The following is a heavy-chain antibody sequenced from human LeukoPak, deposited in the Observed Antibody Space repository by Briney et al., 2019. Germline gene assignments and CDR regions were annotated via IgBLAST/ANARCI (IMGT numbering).Heavy chain of an antibody. CDR2: IYYSGST. Sequence: SETLSLTCTVSGGSISSSSYYWGWIRQPPGKGLEWIGSIYYSGSTCYNPSLKSRVTISVDTSKNQFSLKLSSVTAADTAVYYCAQSGYSSLGSWFDPWGQGTLVTVSS. CDR3: AQSGYSSLGSWFDP. J-gene: IGHJ5*02. D-gene: IGHD6-13*01. V-gene: IGHV4-39*01. CDR1: GGSISSSSYY.